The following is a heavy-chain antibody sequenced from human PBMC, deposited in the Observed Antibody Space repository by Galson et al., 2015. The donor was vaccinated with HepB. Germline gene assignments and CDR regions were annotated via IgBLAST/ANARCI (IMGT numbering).Heavy chain of an antibody. CDR3: SGVSTGTHDAFDI. J-gene: IGHJ3*02. V-gene: IGHV3-53*01. Sequence: SLRLSCAASGFTVSSNYMSWVRQAPGKGLEWVSFIYRSGSTNYADPVKGRFTISRGNTRTTLYVQMNSLRADDTAVYFCSGVSTGTHDAFDIWGQGTMVTVS. CDR2: IYRSGST. D-gene: IGHD1-7*01. CDR1: GFTVSSNY.